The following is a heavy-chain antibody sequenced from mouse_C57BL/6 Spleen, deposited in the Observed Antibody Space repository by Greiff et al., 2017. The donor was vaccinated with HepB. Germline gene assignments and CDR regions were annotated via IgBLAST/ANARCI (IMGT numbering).Heavy chain of an antibody. V-gene: IGHV5-4*01. D-gene: IGHD4-1*01. CDR1: GFTFSSYA. CDR2: ISDGGSYT. CDR3: AREVGRRFAY. J-gene: IGHJ3*01. Sequence: DVMLVESGGGLVKPGGSLKLSCAASGFTFSSYAMSWVRQTPEKRLEWVATISDGGSYTYYPDNAKGRFTISRDNAKNNLYLQMSHLKSEDTSMYYCAREVGRRFAYWGQGTLVTVSA.